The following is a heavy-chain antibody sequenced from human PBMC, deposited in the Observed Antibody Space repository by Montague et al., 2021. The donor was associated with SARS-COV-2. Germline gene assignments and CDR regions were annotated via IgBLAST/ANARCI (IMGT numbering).Heavy chain of an antibody. CDR1: GGSISSYY. CDR3: ARGIAGTYCGGDCYNNWFDP. J-gene: IGHJ5*02. V-gene: IGHV4-59*01. Sequence: SETLSLTCTVSGGSISSYYWSWIRQPPGKGLEWIGYIYYSGSTNYNPSLKSRVTISVDTSKNQFSLKLSSATAADTAVYYCARGIAGTYCGGDCYNNWFDPWGQGTLVTVSS. D-gene: IGHD2-21*02. CDR2: IYYSGST.